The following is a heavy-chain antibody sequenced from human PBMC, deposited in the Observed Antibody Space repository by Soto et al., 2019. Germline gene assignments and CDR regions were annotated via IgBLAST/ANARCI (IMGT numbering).Heavy chain of an antibody. CDR2: IYYGGST. D-gene: IGHD2-15*01. CDR1: GGSISSGGYY. Sequence: SETLSLTCTVSGGSISSGGYYWSWIRQHPGKGREWIGYIYYGGSTYYNPSLNSRVTISVDTSKNQFSLKLSSVTAADTAVYYCARTVVVVAATGTYNWFDPWGQGTLVTVSS. CDR3: ARTVVVVAATGTYNWFDP. V-gene: IGHV4-31*03. J-gene: IGHJ5*02.